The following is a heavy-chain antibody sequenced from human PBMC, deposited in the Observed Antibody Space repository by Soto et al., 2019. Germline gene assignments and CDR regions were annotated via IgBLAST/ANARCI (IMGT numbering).Heavy chain of an antibody. V-gene: IGHV1-18*01. J-gene: IGHJ3*02. CDR2: ISAYNGNT. CDR3: ARTARDAFDI. D-gene: IGHD6-25*01. CDR1: GYTITIYG. Sequence: GASVKVSWKASGYTITIYGISWVRQAPGQGLEWMGWISAYNGNTNYAQKLQGRVTMTTDTSTSTAYMELRSLRSDDTAVYYCARTARDAFDIWGQGTMVTVSS.